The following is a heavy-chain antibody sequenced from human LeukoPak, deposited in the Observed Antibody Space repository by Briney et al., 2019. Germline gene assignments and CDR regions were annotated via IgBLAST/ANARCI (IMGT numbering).Heavy chain of an antibody. CDR3: ARRVEDSGYNY. CDR1: GYTFTGHY. J-gene: IGHJ4*02. D-gene: IGHD3-22*01. V-gene: IGHV1-2*02. CDR2: INPKNAAT. Sequence: ASVKVSCKASGYTFTGHYIHWVRQAPGQGLEWMGWINPKNAATNYGQRFQGRVTMTRDTSISTAYMELSRLTSDDTAVYYCARRVEDSGYNYWGQGTLVTVSS.